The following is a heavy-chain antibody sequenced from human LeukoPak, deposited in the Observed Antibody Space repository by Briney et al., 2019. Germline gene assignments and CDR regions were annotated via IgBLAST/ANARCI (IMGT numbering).Heavy chain of an antibody. CDR1: GYSISSGYY. J-gene: IGHJ3*02. D-gene: IGHD7-27*01. Sequence: SETLSLTCAVSGYSISSGYYWGWIRQPPGKRLEWIGSIYHSGSTYYNPSLKSRVTISVDTSKNQFSLKLSSVTAADTAVYYCAREGWGSVYAFDIWGQGTMVTVSS. V-gene: IGHV4-38-2*02. CDR2: IYHSGST. CDR3: AREGWGSVYAFDI.